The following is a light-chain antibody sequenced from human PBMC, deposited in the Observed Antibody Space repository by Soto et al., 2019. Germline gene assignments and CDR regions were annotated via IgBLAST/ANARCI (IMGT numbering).Light chain of an antibody. Sequence: DIHMTQSPSTLSTSVGDRVTITCRASQSISTWLAWYQHKPGKAPKLLIYQASSLEGGVPSRFSGSGSGTDFTLTISCLQSEDFATYYCQQYYSYPFTVXPGTKVDIK. CDR2: QAS. CDR1: QSISTW. V-gene: IGKV1-5*03. J-gene: IGKJ3*01. CDR3: QQYYSYPFT.